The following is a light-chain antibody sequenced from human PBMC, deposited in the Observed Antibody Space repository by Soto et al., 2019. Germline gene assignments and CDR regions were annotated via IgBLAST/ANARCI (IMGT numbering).Light chain of an antibody. CDR1: QSVSSN. V-gene: IGKV3-15*01. CDR3: QQYNNWPPMA. CDR2: GAT. Sequence: EIVMTQSPATLSVSPGERATLSCRASQSVSSNLAWYQQKPGQAPRLLIYGATTRATGIPARFSGSGSGTEVTLTICSLQSEDFPIYYCQQYNNWPPMAFGQGTKVEIK. J-gene: IGKJ1*01.